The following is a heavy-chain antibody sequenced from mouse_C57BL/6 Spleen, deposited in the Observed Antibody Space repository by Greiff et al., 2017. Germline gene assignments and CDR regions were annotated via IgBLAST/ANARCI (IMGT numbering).Heavy chain of an antibody. CDR2: IDPSDSYT. D-gene: IGHD1-1*01. CDR1: GYTFTSYW. CDR3: ARRGGIYYYGSSSYFDV. Sequence: QVQLQQPGAELVRPGTSVKLSCKASGYTFTSYWMHWVKQRPGQGLEWIGVIDPSDSYTNYNQKFKGKATLTVDTSSSTAYMQLSSLTSEDSAVYYCARRGGIYYYGSSSYFDVWGTGTTVTVSS. J-gene: IGHJ1*03. V-gene: IGHV1-59*01.